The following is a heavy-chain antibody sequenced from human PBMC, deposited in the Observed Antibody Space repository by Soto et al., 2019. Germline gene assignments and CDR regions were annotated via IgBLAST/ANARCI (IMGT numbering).Heavy chain of an antibody. CDR2: FRTGGDDGTT. D-gene: IGHD3-10*01. CDR3: AKKVNSGPGSQYFDY. J-gene: IGHJ4*02. CDR1: GFTFSSYS. Sequence: EVQLLESGGGLVQPGGSLRLSCAASGFTFSSYSMSWVRQAPGKGLEWVSGFRTGGDDGTTYYADSVKGRFTISRDNAKYTLFLQMNSLRAEDTAIYYCAKKVNSGPGSQYFDYWGQGTLVTVSS. V-gene: IGHV3-23*01.